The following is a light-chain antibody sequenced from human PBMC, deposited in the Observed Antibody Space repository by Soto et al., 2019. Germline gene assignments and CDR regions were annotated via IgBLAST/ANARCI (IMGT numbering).Light chain of an antibody. Sequence: DIQMTQSPSTLSASVGDTVTITCRASRTISNWLAWYQQKPGKAPKLLIYAASSLQSGVPSRFSGSGSGTDFTLTISSLQPEDFATYYCQQSYSTLMYTFGQGTKVDIK. CDR3: QQSYSTLMYT. CDR2: AAS. CDR1: RTISNW. J-gene: IGKJ2*01. V-gene: IGKV1-39*01.